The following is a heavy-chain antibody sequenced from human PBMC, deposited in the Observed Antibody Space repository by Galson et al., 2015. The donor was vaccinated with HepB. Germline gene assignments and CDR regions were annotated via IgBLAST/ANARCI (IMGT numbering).Heavy chain of an antibody. V-gene: IGHV1-24*01. J-gene: IGHJ5*02. Sequence: SVKVSCKVSGYTLTELSMHWVRQAPGKGLEWMGGFDPEDGNTIYAQKFQGRVTMTEDTSTDTAYMELSSLRSEDTAVYYCATDIMRYSSGPKWFDPWGQGTLVTVSS. CDR1: GYTLTELS. D-gene: IGHD6-19*01. CDR2: FDPEDGNT. CDR3: ATDIMRYSSGPKWFDP.